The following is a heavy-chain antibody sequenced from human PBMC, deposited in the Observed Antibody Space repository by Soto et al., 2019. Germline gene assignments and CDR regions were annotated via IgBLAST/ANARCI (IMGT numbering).Heavy chain of an antibody. Sequence: EAQLVQSGGGLIQPGGSMRLSCAASGFTFSTYWMHWVRQAPGKGLVWVSSIKPDGSLTPYADSVRGRFTISRDNSKHTVYLQMNSLRAEDTAVYYCAWDEGVTMVRGYDKWGQGPLVAVSS. V-gene: IGHV3-74*03. CDR1: GFTFSTYW. J-gene: IGHJ4*02. D-gene: IGHD3-10*01. CDR3: AWDEGVTMVRGYDK. CDR2: IKPDGSLT.